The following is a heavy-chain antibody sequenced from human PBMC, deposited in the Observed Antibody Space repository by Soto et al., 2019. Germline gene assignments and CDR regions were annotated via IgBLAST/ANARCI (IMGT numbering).Heavy chain of an antibody. Sequence: QVQLQEWGPGLVKPSETLSLTCTVSGASMNNYYGSWVRQPPGKGLEWIGYMYYSGGSNSNPSLKGRVTISVDTSKNQISLKLTSVTAADTAVYYCVRSGHSFGGVMWGQGTPVTVSS. CDR1: GASMNNYY. CDR3: VRSGHSFGGVM. J-gene: IGHJ4*02. CDR2: MYYSGGS. V-gene: IGHV4-59*01. D-gene: IGHD3-16*01.